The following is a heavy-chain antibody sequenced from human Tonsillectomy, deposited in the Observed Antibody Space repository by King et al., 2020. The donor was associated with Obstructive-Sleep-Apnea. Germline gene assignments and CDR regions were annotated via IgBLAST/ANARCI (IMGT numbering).Heavy chain of an antibody. CDR2: IYHSGST. J-gene: IGHJ3*02. CDR3: ARGGVGVVAATFPDDAFDI. CDR1: GGSISSSNW. V-gene: IGHV4-4*02. D-gene: IGHD2-15*01. Sequence: VQLQESGPGLVKPSGTLSLTCAVSGGSISSSNWWSWVRQPPGKGLEWIGEIYHSGSTNYKPSLKSRVTISVDKSKNQFSLKLSSVTAADTAVYYCARGGVGVVAATFPDDAFDIWGQGTMVTVSS.